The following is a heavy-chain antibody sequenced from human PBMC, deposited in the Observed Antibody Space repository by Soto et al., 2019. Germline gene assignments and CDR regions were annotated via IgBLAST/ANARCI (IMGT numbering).Heavy chain of an antibody. CDR2: IYYSGST. J-gene: IGHJ6*02. CDR3: ARDRGYCSGGSCYSPLYYYGMDV. Sequence: SETLSLTCTVSGGSISSYHWSWIRQPPGKGLEWIGYIYYSGSTNYNPSLKSRVTISVDTSKNQFSLKLSSVTAADTAVYYCARDRGYCSGGSCYSPLYYYGMDVWGQGTTVTVSS. CDR1: GGSISSYH. V-gene: IGHV4-59*01. D-gene: IGHD2-15*01.